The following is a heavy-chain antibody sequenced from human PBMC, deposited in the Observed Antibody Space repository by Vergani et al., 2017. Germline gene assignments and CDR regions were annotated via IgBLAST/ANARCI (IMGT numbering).Heavy chain of an antibody. D-gene: IGHD3-10*01. Sequence: QVQLQESGPGLVKPSQTLSLTCTVSGGSISSGAYYWSWIRQHPGKGLEWIGYIYYSGSTYYNPSLKSRVTISGDTSKNQFSLKLNSVTAADTAVYYCGRVADFYGLGGRLLDLWGQGILVTVSS. CDR2: IYYSGST. CDR1: GGSISSGAYY. CDR3: GRVADFYGLGGRLLDL. J-gene: IGHJ5*02. V-gene: IGHV4-31*03.